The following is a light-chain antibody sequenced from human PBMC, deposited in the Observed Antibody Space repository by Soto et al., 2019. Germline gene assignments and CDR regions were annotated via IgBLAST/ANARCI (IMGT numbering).Light chain of an antibody. CDR2: AAS. Sequence: DIQMTQSPSSLSASVGDRVTITCRASQSVSTYFNWYQQKPGQAPNLLIYAASNLQSGVPSRFSGTLSGTDFTLTISSLQPEDSATYDCQQSYGIPRTFGQGTKVEIK. J-gene: IGKJ1*01. V-gene: IGKV1-39*01. CDR1: QSVSTY. CDR3: QQSYGIPRT.